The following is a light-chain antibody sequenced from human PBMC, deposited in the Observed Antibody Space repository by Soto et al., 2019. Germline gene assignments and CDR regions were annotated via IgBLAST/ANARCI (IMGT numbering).Light chain of an antibody. CDR3: QQSYNSPPIT. V-gene: IGKV1-39*01. CDR1: QNIFSS. J-gene: IGKJ5*01. CDR2: AAS. Sequence: DIQMTQSPSSLSASVGDRVTITCRAGQNIFSSLNWYQQKPGKAPKLLIYAASSLQSGVPSRFSGSGSGTDFILTITSLQPEDFATYYCQQSYNSPPITFGQGTRLEIK.